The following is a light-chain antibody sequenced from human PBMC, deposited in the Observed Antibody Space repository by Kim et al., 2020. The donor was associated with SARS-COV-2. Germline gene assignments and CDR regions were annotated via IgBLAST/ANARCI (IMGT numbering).Light chain of an antibody. CDR3: TSYGGSNNLV. Sequence: QSALTQPPSASGSPGQSVTISCTGTSSDVGVYNYVSWYQQHPGKAPKLMIYEVSKRPSGVPDRFSGSKSGNTASLTVSRLQAEDEADYYCTSYGGSNNLVIGGGTQLTVL. CDR1: SSDVGVYNY. V-gene: IGLV2-8*01. J-gene: IGLJ2*01. CDR2: EVS.